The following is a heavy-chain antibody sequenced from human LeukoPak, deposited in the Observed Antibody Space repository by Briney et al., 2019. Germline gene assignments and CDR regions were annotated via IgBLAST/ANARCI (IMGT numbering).Heavy chain of an antibody. D-gene: IGHD3-10*01. V-gene: IGHV4-4*07. CDR2: IYITGRT. CDR1: GGSISNFY. J-gene: IGHJ5*02. CDR3: ARDIPSYYPDSGNMFDP. Sequence: SETLSLTCTVSGGSISNFYWSWIRQPAGKGLEWIGRIYITGRTNYNSSLKSRVAMSIDTSKKQFSLKLSSVTAADTAVYSCARDIPSYYPDSGNMFDPWGQGTLVTVSS.